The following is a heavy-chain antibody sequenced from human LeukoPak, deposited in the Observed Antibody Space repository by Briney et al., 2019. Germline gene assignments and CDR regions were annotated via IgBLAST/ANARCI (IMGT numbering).Heavy chain of an antibody. Sequence: GGSLRLSCAASGFTFDDYAMHWVRQAPGKGLEWVSLISWDGGSTYYADSVKGRFTISRDNSKNSLYLQMNSLRAEDTALYYCAKGPYSSGWSSPPADYYYYMDVWGKGTTVTVSS. J-gene: IGHJ6*03. CDR1: GFTFDDYA. D-gene: IGHD6-19*01. CDR3: AKGPYSSGWSSPPADYYYYMDV. V-gene: IGHV3-43D*03. CDR2: ISWDGGST.